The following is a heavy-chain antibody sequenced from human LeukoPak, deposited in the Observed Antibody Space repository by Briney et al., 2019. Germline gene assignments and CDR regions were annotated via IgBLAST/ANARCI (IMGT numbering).Heavy chain of an antibody. V-gene: IGHV4-34*01. D-gene: IGHD2-21*02. J-gene: IGHJ4*02. Sequence: SETLSLTCAVYGGSFSGYYWSWIRQPPGKGLEWIGEINHSGGTNYDPSLKSRVTISVDTSKNQFSLKLNSVTAADTAVYYCASRYCGGDCFFDSWGQGTLVTVSS. CDR3: ASRYCGGDCFFDS. CDR1: GGSFSGYY. CDR2: INHSGGT.